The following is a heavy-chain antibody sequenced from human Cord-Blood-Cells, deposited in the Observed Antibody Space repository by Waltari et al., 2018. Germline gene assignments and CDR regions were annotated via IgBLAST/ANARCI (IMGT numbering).Heavy chain of an antibody. V-gene: IGHV4-34*01. J-gene: IGHJ4*02. CDR1: GGSFSGYY. Sequence: QVQLQQWGAGLLKPSETLSLTCAVYGGSFSGYYWSWIRQPPGTGLEWIGEINHSRSTNYNPSLKSRVTISVDPSKNQFSLKLSSVTAADTAVYDCARGEVPLTGDLGGYWGQGTLVTVSS. CDR2: INHSRST. D-gene: IGHD7-27*01. CDR3: ARGEVPLTGDLGGY.